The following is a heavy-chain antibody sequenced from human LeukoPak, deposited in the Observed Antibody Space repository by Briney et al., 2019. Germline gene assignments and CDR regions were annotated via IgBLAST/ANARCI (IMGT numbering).Heavy chain of an antibody. J-gene: IGHJ5*02. D-gene: IGHD6-6*01. V-gene: IGHV1-8*03. CDR2: MNPNSGNT. CDR1: GYTFTSCD. Sequence: ASVKVSCKASGYTFTSCDINWVRQATGQGLEWMAWMNPNSGNTGCAQKFQGRVTITRNTSISTAYMGLSSLRSEDTAVYYCARGLGIAALPNWFDPWGQGTLVTVSS. CDR3: ARGLGIAALPNWFDP.